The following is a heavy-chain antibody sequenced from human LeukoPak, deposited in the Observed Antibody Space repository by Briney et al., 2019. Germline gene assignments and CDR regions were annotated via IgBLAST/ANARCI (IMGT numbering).Heavy chain of an antibody. CDR2: IYYSGST. CDR3: ARNLWFGEEALDS. V-gene: IGHV4-31*02. D-gene: IGHD3-10*01. CDR1: GGSINSGGHY. J-gene: IGHJ4*02. Sequence: SKTLSLTCTISGGSINSGGHYWSWIRQHPGKGLEWIGYIYYSGSTFYNAALESRATISADTSKTQFSLRLSAVTAADTAVYYCARNLWFGEEALDSWGQGTLVTVSS.